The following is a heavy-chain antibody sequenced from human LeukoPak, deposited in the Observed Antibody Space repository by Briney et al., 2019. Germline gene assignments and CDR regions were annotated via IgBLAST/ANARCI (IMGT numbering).Heavy chain of an antibody. Sequence: PGGSLRLSCAASGFTFSSYWMSWVRQAPGKGLEWVANIKQDGSEKYYVDSVKGRFTISRDNAKNSLYLQMNSLRAEDTAVYYCARDKRMGATFLGYWGQGTLVTVSS. CDR1: GFTFSSYW. J-gene: IGHJ4*02. D-gene: IGHD1-26*01. CDR2: IKQDGSEK. CDR3: ARDKRMGATFLGY. V-gene: IGHV3-7*01.